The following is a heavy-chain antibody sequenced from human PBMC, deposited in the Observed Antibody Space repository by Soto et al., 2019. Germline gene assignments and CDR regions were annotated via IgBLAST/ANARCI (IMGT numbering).Heavy chain of an antibody. D-gene: IGHD5-12*01. CDR3: ARGGGRVATPWFDP. V-gene: IGHV3-13*04. CDR1: GFTFSSYD. Sequence: EVQLVESGGGLVQPGGSLRLSCAASGFTFSSYDMHWVRQATGKGLEWVSAIGTAGDTYYPGSVKGRFTISRENAKNSLYLRMNSLRAGDTAVYYCARGGGRVATPWFDPWGQGTLVTVSS. CDR2: IGTAGDT. J-gene: IGHJ5*02.